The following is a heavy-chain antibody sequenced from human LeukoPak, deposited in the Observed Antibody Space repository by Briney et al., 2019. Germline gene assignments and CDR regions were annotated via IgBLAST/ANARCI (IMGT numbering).Heavy chain of an antibody. CDR2: NSYSGTT. CDR3: VRSGGYCGYTTCHVDYFDL. J-gene: IGHJ2*01. D-gene: IGHD2-2*01. Sequence: KASETLSLTCTVSGGSTRSSSYYWGWIRQPPGKDLEWIGSNSYSGTTYYNPSLESRVIISVDTSKNQFSLKLSSVTAADTAVYYCVRSGGYCGYTTCHVDYFDLWGRGTLVTVSS. V-gene: IGHV4-39*01. CDR1: GGSTRSSSYY.